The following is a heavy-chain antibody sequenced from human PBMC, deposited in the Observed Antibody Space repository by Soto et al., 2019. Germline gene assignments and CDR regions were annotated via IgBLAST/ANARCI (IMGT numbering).Heavy chain of an antibody. CDR2: IIPIFGTA. Sequence: QVQLVQSGAEVKKPGSSVKVSCKASGGTFSSYAISWVRQAPGQGLEWMGGIIPIFGTANYAQKFQGRVKMIADESTSRAYMEVSSLRSEDTAVYYCARDLGGPHGVYGGSGSKRNYYYYYGMDVWGQGTTVTVSS. CDR3: ARDLGGPHGVYGGSGSKRNYYYYYGMDV. CDR1: GGTFSSYA. D-gene: IGHD3-10*01. V-gene: IGHV1-69*01. J-gene: IGHJ6*02.